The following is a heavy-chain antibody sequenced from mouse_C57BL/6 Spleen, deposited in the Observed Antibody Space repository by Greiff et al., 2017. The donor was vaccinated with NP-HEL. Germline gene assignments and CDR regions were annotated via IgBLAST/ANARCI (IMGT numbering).Heavy chain of an antibody. CDR1: GYTFTDYE. Sequence: QVQLQQSGAELVRPGASVTLSYKASGYTFTDYEMHWVKQTPVHGLEWIGAIDPETGGTASNQKFKGKAILTADKSSSTAYMALRSLPSADFALSYCTRSFPDDWGQGTTLTVSS. V-gene: IGHV1-15*01. CDR3: TRSFPDD. J-gene: IGHJ2*01. D-gene: IGHD1-2*01. CDR2: IDPETGGT.